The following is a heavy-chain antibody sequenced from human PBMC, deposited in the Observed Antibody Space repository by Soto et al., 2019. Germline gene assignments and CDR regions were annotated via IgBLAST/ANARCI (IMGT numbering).Heavy chain of an antibody. D-gene: IGHD6-13*01. CDR2: ISTYNGNT. CDR3: ARDLIAAAGNRWFDP. J-gene: IGHJ5*02. V-gene: IGHV1-18*01. Sequence: ASVKVSCKASGYTFPPYGFSALRQAPGQGLEWMGWISTYNGNTNYAQKLQGRVTMTTDTSTSTAYMELRSLRSDDTAVYYCARDLIAAAGNRWFDPWGQGTLVTVS. CDR1: GYTFPPYG.